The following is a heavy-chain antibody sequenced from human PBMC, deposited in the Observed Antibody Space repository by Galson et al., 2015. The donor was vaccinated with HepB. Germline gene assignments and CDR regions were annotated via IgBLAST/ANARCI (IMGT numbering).Heavy chain of an antibody. Sequence: VKVSCKVSGYTFTDYYMHWVQQAPGKGLEWMGLVDPEDGETIYAEKFQGRVTITADTSTDTAYMELSSLRSEDTAVYYCATVVVAATPGLAFDIWGQGTMVTV. J-gene: IGHJ3*02. D-gene: IGHD2-15*01. CDR2: VDPEDGET. V-gene: IGHV1-69-2*01. CDR1: GYTFTDYY. CDR3: ATVVVAATPGLAFDI.